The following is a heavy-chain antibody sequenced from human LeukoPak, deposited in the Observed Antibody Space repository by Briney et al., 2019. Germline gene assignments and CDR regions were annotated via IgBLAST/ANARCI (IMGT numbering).Heavy chain of an antibody. CDR2: ISWNSGSI. V-gene: IGHV3-9*01. CDR1: GFTFDDYA. D-gene: IGHD6-19*01. J-gene: IGHJ4*02. Sequence: PGGSLRLSCAASGFTFDDYAMHWVRQAPGKGLEWVSGISWNSGSIGYADSVEGRFTISRDNAKNSLYLQMNSLRAEDTALYYCAKDDSGYSSGWFDYWGQGTLVTVSS. CDR3: AKDDSGYSSGWFDY.